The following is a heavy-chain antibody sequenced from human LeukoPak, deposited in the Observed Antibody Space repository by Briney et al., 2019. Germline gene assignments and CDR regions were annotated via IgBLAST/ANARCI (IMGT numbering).Heavy chain of an antibody. CDR3: ARGTYHSPFDY. CDR2: IYYSGST. V-gene: IGHV4-59*01. D-gene: IGHD2-2*01. J-gene: IGHJ4*02. CDR1: GGSISSYY. Sequence: SETLSLTCTVSGGSISSYYWSWLRQPPGKGLEWIGYIYYSGSTNYNPSLKSRVTISVDTSKNQFSLKLSSVTAADTAVYYCARGTYHSPFDYWGQGTLVTVSS.